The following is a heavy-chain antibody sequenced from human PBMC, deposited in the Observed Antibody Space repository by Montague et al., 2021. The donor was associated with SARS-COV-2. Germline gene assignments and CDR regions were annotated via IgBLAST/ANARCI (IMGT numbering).Heavy chain of an antibody. J-gene: IGHJ1*01. D-gene: IGHD1-7*01. CDR1: GFSLNSKGVC. Sequence: PALVKPTQTLTLTCTFPGFSLNSKGVCVTWIRQPPGGALESLARIDWDDAKFYNTSLKARLAVSKGASETQVVLKVTDLDPADTATYFCARMECGTVSSEEIWGQGIKVTVSS. CDR2: IDWDDAK. V-gene: IGHV2-70*17. CDR3: ARMECGTVSSEEI.